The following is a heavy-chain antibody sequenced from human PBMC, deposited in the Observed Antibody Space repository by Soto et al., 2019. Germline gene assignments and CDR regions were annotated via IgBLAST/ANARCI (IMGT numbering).Heavy chain of an antibody. J-gene: IGHJ4*02. CDR3: AKDRGYEILDS. D-gene: IGHD5-12*01. Sequence: PGGSLRLSCAASGFTFTNYGLHWVRQAPGKGLEWVAVISHDGINKYYEDSVKGRFTISRDTSKNTLYLQMNSLRPEDTAVYFCAKDRGYEILDSWGQGTQVTV. V-gene: IGHV3-30*18. CDR2: ISHDGINK. CDR1: GFTFTNYG.